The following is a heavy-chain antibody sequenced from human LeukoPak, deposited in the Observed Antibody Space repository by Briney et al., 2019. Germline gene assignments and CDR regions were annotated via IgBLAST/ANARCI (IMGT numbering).Heavy chain of an antibody. V-gene: IGHV3-48*01. CDR3: AHSNSYYYYYMDV. J-gene: IGHJ6*03. Sequence: GGSLRLSCAASGLTFSSYSMNWLRQAPGKGLEWVSYISSSSSTIYYADSVKGRFTISRDNAKNSLYLQMNSLRAEDTAVYYCAHSNSYYYYYMDVWGKGTTVTVSS. D-gene: IGHD4-11*01. CDR1: GLTFSSYS. CDR2: ISSSSSTI.